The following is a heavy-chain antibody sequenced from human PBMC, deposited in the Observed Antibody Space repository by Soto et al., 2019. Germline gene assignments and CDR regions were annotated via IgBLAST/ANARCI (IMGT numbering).Heavy chain of an antibody. J-gene: IGHJ5*02. V-gene: IGHV3-15*01. CDR2: IKSKTDGGTT. CDR3: TTDGAIVVVPAASP. D-gene: IGHD2-2*01. Sequence: GGSLRLSCAASGFTFSNAWMSWVRQAPGKGLEWVGRIKSKTDGGTTDYAAPVKGRFTISRDDSKNTLYLQMNSLKAEDTAVYYCTTDGAIVVVPAASPWGQGTLVTVSS. CDR1: GFTFSNAW.